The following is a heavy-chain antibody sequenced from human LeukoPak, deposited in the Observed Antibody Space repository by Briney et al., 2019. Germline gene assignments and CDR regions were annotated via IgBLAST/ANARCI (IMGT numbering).Heavy chain of an antibody. CDR2: INPNSGGT. D-gene: IGHD6-13*01. CDR3: ARDRAGSSWSYYYYMDV. J-gene: IGHJ6*03. CDR1: GYTFSGYY. V-gene: IGHV1-2*02. Sequence: ASVKVSCKASGYTFSGYYMHWVRQAPGQGLEWMGWINPNSGGTNYAQKFQGRVTMTRDMSTSTVYMELSSLRSEDTAVYYCARDRAGSSWSYYYYMDVWGKGTTVTVSS.